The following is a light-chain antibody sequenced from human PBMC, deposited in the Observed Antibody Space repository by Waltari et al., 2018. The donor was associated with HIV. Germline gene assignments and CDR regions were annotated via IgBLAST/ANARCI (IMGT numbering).Light chain of an antibody. J-gene: IGKJ1*01. CDR2: GAS. CDR3: LQYNNWPPWT. CDR1: QSVSSN. V-gene: IGKV3-15*01. Sequence: EIVMTQSPATLSVSPGGRATLSCRASQSVSSNLAWYQQKPGQAPRLLIYGASTRATGIPARFSGSGSGTEFSLTLSSLQSEDFAVYYCLQYNNWPPWTFGQGTKVEIK.